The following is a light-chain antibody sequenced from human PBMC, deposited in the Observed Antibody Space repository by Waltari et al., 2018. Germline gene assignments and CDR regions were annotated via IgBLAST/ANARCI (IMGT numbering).Light chain of an antibody. CDR2: AAS. Sequence: EIVMTQSPATLSVSLGERATLSCRASQNVGSSYAWYQQRPGQAPRLLFYAASTRATGVSPRFIGTGSVTELTLTITSLQSVYFSFYYCHLFFTCLHTFVHVTKVYIK. CDR1: QNVGSS. J-gene: IGKJ2*01. V-gene: IGKV3-15*01. CDR3: HLFFTCLHT.